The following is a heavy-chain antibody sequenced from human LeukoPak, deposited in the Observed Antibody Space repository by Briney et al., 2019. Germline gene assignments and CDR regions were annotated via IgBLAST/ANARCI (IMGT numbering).Heavy chain of an antibody. V-gene: IGHV1-24*01. CDR3: ATDTKGILVGAPYGYYYGMDV. CDR2: FDPEDGET. D-gene: IGHD1-26*01. Sequence: ASVKVSCKASGYTFTGYYMHWVRQAPGKGLEWMGGFDPEDGETIYAQKFQGRVTMTEDTSTDTAYMELSSLRSEDTAVYYCATDTKGILVGAPYGYYYGMDVWGQGTTVTVSS. CDR1: GYTFTGYY. J-gene: IGHJ6*02.